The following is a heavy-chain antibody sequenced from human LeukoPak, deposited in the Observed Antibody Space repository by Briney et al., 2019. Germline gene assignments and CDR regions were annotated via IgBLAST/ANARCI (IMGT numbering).Heavy chain of an antibody. D-gene: IGHD3-10*01. CDR2: IHPNSGAA. CDR3: ARGSYYGSGTYQH. J-gene: IGHJ1*01. Sequence: ASVKVSCKTSGYTFTAYYLHWLRQAPGQGPEWMCWIHPNSGAANYSHKFQGRVTLTRDASIGTIYLDISRLTSDDTALYYCARGSYYGSGTYQHWGQGTLVAVSS. V-gene: IGHV1-2*07. CDR1: GYTFTAYY.